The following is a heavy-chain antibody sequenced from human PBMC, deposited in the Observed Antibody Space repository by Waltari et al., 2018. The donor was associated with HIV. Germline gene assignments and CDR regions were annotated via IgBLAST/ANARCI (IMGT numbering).Heavy chain of an antibody. CDR1: GYTFTTYA. CDR3: ARAPAGFN. J-gene: IGHJ4*02. CDR2: FNTETGNP. V-gene: IGHV7-4-1*02. Sequence: QVQLVQSGSELKKPGASVKISCKASGYTFTTYAIIWVRQAPGQGLEWMGWFNTETGNPTYALGFTGRFVFSLDTSVSTAFLQINSLKADDTAVYYCARAPAGFNWGQGTLVTVSS.